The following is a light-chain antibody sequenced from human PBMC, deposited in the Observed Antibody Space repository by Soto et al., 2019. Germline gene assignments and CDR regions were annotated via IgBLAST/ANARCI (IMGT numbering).Light chain of an antibody. J-gene: IGLJ1*01. V-gene: IGLV1-44*01. CDR3: AAWDDSLNGRV. CDR1: SSNIGSNT. Sequence: QSVLTQPPSASGTPGRRVTISCSGSSSNIGSNTVNWYRQLPGTAPKLLIYSNNQRPSGVPDRFSGSKSGTSASLAISGLQSEDEADYYCAAWDDSLNGRVFGTGTKVTV. CDR2: SNN.